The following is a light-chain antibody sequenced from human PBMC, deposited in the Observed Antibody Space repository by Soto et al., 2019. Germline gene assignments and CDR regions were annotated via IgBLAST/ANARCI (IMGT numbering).Light chain of an antibody. CDR2: DVS. CDR3: SSYTSISTLVV. V-gene: IGLV2-14*01. J-gene: IGLJ2*01. CDR1: SSAGGGYNY. Sequence: SALTQPASVSGSPGQSINISCTGTSSAGGGYNYVSWYHQHPGKAPKLMIYDVSNLPSGVSNRFSGSKSGNTASLTISGLQAEDEADYYCSSYTSISTLVVFGGGTKLTVL.